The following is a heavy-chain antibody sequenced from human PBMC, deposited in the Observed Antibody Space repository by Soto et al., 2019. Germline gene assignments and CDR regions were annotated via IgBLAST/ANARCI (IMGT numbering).Heavy chain of an antibody. CDR3: ARYAPLRGDYSNYRSYYYYYYYMDV. J-gene: IGHJ6*03. D-gene: IGHD4-4*01. CDR2: INHSGST. Sequence: SETLSLTCAVYGGSFSGYYWSWIRQPPGKGLEWIGEINHSGSTNYNPSLKSRVTISVDTSKNQFSLKLSSVTAADTAVYYCARYAPLRGDYSNYRSYYYYYYYMDVWGKGTTVTVSS. V-gene: IGHV4-34*01. CDR1: GGSFSGYY.